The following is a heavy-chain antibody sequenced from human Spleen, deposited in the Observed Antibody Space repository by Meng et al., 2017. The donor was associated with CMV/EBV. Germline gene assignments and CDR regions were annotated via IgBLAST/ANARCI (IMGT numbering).Heavy chain of an antibody. CDR3: ARGGSSAWYYYYGVDV. V-gene: IGHV1-18*01. CDR2: ITVYNGDT. J-gene: IGHJ6*02. D-gene: IGHD6-19*01. Sequence: ASVKVSCKASGYTFSNYGITWVRRAPGQGLEWMGWITVYNGDTTYAQKFQGRVTMTTDTSTTTAYMELRSLTSDDTAVYFCARGGSSAWYYYYGVDVWGQGTTVTVSS. CDR1: GYTFSNYG.